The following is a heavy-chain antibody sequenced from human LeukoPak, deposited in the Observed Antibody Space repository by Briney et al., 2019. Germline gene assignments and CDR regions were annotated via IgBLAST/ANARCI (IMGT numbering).Heavy chain of an antibody. CDR2: ISGSSGHT. V-gene: IGHV3-23*01. D-gene: IGHD3-3*01. CDR1: GLTFSSYA. Sequence: GGSLGLSCAASGLTFSSYAMSWVRQAPGKGLEWVSAISGSSGHTYYADSVKGRFTISRDNSKNTLYLQMNSLRAEDTAVYYCAKVGFSEMEWLLHSDHWGQGTLVTVSS. J-gene: IGHJ4*02. CDR3: AKVGFSEMEWLLHSDH.